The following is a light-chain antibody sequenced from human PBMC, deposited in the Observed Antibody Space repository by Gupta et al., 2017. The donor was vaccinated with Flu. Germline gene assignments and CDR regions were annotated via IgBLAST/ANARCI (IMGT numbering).Light chain of an antibody. CDR2: LGS. CDR1: QSLLHSNGYNY. J-gene: IGKJ4*01. CDR3: MQALQTPLT. V-gene: IGKV2-28*01. Sequence: VTPGEPASISCRSSQSLLHSNGYNYLDWYLQKPEQSPQLLIYLGSNRASGVPDRFSGSGSGTDFTLKISRVEAEDVGVYYCMQALQTPLTFGGGTKVEIK.